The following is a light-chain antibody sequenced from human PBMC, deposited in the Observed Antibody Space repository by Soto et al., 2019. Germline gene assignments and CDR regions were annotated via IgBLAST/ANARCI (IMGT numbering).Light chain of an antibody. CDR1: SSNIGGYH. V-gene: IGLV1-44*01. CDR2: SSH. J-gene: IGLJ2*01. CDR3: AAWDDSLNGVV. Sequence: QSVLTQPPSASGTPGQRVTISCSGSSSNIGGYHVHWYQQLPGAAPKVLIHSSHQRPSGVPDRFSGSKSGTSASLAISGLQSEDEADYYCAAWDDSLNGVVFGGGTKLTVL.